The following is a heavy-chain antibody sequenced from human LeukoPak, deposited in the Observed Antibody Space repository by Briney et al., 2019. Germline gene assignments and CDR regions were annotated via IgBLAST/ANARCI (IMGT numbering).Heavy chain of an antibody. Sequence: GGSLRLSCAASGFTFSSYWMHWVRQAPGKGLVWVSRINSDGSSTSYADSVKGRFTISRDNAKNTLYLQMNSLRAEDTALYYCAKEGDRYYFDYWGQGTLVAVSS. D-gene: IGHD3-16*01. CDR1: GFTFSSYW. CDR3: AKEGDRYYFDY. J-gene: IGHJ4*02. CDR2: INSDGSST. V-gene: IGHV3-74*01.